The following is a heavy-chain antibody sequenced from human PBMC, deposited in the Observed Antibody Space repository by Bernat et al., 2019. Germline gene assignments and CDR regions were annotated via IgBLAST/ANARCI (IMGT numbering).Heavy chain of an antibody. CDR1: GFPFSSYA. CDR2: ISRNGGST. V-gene: IGHV3-64*01. J-gene: IGHJ4*02. CDR3: ARTRPSGYDFGY. D-gene: IGHD5-12*01. Sequence: EVQLVDSGEGWVQPGGSLRLPCAPSGFPFSSYAMHGLRQVQGKGLEYVSAISRNGGSTYYANSVKGRFTISRDNSKNTLYLQMGSLRAGDMAVYYCARTRPSGYDFGYWGQGTLVTVSS.